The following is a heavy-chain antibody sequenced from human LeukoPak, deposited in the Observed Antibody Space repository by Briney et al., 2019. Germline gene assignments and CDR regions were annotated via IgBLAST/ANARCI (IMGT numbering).Heavy chain of an antibody. J-gene: IGHJ4*02. D-gene: IGHD3-16*01. Sequence: GGSLRLSCAASGFTISSNYMSWVRQVPGKGLEWVSVIYSDGTISYADSVKGRFTISRDNSENTLYLQMNSLRVEDTAVYYCAREVGGGASGQWGQGTLVTVSS. CDR2: IYSDGTI. CDR1: GFTISSNY. CDR3: AREVGGGASGQ. V-gene: IGHV3-66*01.